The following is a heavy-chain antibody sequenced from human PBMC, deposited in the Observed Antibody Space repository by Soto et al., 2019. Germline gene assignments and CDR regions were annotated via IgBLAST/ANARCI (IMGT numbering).Heavy chain of an antibody. CDR3: ARGLPTYYYGSGSRGVFDP. V-gene: IGHV1-69*13. Sequence: ASVKVSCKASGGTFSSYAISWVRQAPGQGLEWMGGIIPIFGTANYAQKFQGRVTITADESTSTAYMELSSLRSEDTAVYYCARGLPTYYYGSGSRGVFDPWGQGTLVTVSS. CDR1: GGTFSSYA. CDR2: IIPIFGTA. J-gene: IGHJ5*02. D-gene: IGHD3-10*01.